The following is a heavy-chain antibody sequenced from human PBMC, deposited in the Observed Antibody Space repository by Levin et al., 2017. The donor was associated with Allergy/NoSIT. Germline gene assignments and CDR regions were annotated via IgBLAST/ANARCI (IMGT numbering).Heavy chain of an antibody. Sequence: LSLTCAASGFTFSSYGMHWVRQAPGKGLEWVAVISYDGSNKYYADSVKGRFTISRDNSKNTLYLQMNSLRAEDTAVYYCATQSLSDYYYGMDVWGQGTTVTVSS. CDR2: ISYDGSNK. J-gene: IGHJ6*02. D-gene: IGHD3-10*01. V-gene: IGHV3-30*03. CDR3: ATQSLSDYYYGMDV. CDR1: GFTFSSYG.